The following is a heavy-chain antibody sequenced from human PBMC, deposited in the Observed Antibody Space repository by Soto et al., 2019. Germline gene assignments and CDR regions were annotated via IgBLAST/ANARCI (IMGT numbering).Heavy chain of an antibody. CDR1: GYSFTYHT. CDR2: INAANGNT. Sequence: ASVKVSCNASGYSFTYHTIHWVRQAPGQRLEWMGWINAANGNTRTSEKFQGRLTMTRDTSTTTAYLDLNSLRSEDTAVYSCARDHRRHYDFWSAYSLGFDHWGQGTQVTVSP. V-gene: IGHV1-3*01. J-gene: IGHJ4*02. CDR3: ARDHRRHYDFWSAYSLGFDH. D-gene: IGHD3-3*01.